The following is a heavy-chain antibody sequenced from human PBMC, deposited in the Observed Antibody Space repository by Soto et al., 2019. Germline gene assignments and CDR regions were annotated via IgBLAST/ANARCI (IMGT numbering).Heavy chain of an antibody. J-gene: IGHJ3*02. Sequence: EVQLVESGGGLVKPGGSLRLSCAASGLTFNNAWMSWVRQAPGKGLEWVGRIKSKIDGGTTDYAARVKGRFTMSRDNSENTLYLQINSLETEDTAVYYCTRESRDSSGWKGAFDIWGQGTMVTVSS. D-gene: IGHD6-19*01. CDR3: TRESRDSSGWKGAFDI. CDR1: GLTFNNAW. CDR2: IKSKIDGGTT. V-gene: IGHV3-15*01.